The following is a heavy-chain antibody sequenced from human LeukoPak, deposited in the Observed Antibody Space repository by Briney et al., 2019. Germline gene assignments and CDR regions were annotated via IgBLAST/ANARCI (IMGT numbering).Heavy chain of an antibody. J-gene: IGHJ6*02. CDR1: GYTFTGYY. CDR3: ARDSAAGYYYYGMDV. CDR2: INPNSGGT. Sequence: GASVKVSCKAPGYTFTGYYMHWVRQAPGQGLEWMGWINPNSGGTNYAQKFQGWVTMTRDTSISTAYMELSRLRSDDTAVYYCARDSAAGYYYYGMDVWGQGTTVTVSS. V-gene: IGHV1-2*04. D-gene: IGHD6-13*01.